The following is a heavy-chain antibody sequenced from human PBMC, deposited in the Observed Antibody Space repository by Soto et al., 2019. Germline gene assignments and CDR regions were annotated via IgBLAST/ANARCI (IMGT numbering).Heavy chain of an antibody. CDR2: IIPILGIA. J-gene: IGHJ5*02. CDR3: ARARLDSSIWYER. V-gene: IGHV1-69*02. D-gene: IGHD6-13*01. CDR1: GGTFSSYT. Sequence: QVQLVQSGAEVKKPGSSVKVSCKASGGTFSSYTISWVRQAPGQGLEWMGRIIPILGIANYAQKFQGRVTITADKSTSTAYMELSSLRSEDTAVYYCARARLDSSIWYERWGQGTLVTVSS.